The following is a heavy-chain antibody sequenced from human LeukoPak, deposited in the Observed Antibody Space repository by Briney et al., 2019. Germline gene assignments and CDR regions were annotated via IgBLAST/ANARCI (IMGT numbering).Heavy chain of an antibody. J-gene: IGHJ4*02. CDR2: IQSNGNEK. V-gene: IGHV3-30*02. Sequence: GGSLRPSCAVSGFTFSDYAMNWVRQAPGKGLEWVASIQSNGNEKYSSDSLKGRFTISRDNSKNTLYLQMNTLRPEDTAVFYCARGFTSWPQGPYHFDYWGQGILITVSS. CDR3: ARGFTSWPQGPYHFDY. CDR1: GFTFSDYA. D-gene: IGHD2-2*02.